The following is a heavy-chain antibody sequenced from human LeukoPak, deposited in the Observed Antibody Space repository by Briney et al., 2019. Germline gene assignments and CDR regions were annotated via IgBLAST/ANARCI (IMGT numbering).Heavy chain of an antibody. D-gene: IGHD3-10*01. V-gene: IGHV3-30*04. CDR1: GFTFSSYA. J-gene: IGHJ4*02. CDR2: ISYDGSNK. CDR3: ARDPNTLDLFGGSTFDY. Sequence: GGSLRLSRAASGFTFSSYAMHWVRQAPGKGLEWVAVISYDGSNKYYADSVKGRFTISRDNSKNTLYLQMNSLRAEDTAVYYCARDPNTLDLFGGSTFDYWGQGTLVTVSS.